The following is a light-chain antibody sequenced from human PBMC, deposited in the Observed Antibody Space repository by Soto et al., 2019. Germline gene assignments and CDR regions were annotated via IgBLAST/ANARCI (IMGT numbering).Light chain of an antibody. Sequence: EIVLTQSPGTLSLSPWERATLYCRASQSVTSGYLAWYQQRPGQAPRLLIHGASSRASGILDRFIGSGSGTDFTLTIRRLELEDFALYHGQVYARSPATFGHGTTLEIK. CDR1: QSVTSGY. CDR2: GAS. J-gene: IGKJ2*01. V-gene: IGKV3-20*01. CDR3: QVYARSPAT.